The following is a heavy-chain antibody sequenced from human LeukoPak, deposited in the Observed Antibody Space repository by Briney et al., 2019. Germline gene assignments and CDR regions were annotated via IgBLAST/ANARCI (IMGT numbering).Heavy chain of an antibody. CDR3: AREDYYDSSGFYFDY. CDR2: ISSSGSTI. Sequence: GRSLRLSCAASGFTFSSYEMNWLLQDPGKGLVWVSYISSSGSTIYYADAVKGRFTISRDNAKNSLYLQMNSLRAEDTAVYYCAREDYYDSSGFYFDYWGQGTLVNVSS. J-gene: IGHJ4*02. D-gene: IGHD3-22*01. V-gene: IGHV3-48*03. CDR1: GFTFSSYE.